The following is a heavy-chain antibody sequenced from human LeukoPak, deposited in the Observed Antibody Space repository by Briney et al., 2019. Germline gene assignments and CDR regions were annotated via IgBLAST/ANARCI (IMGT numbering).Heavy chain of an antibody. D-gene: IGHD5-18*01. J-gene: IGHJ4*02. Sequence: GGSLRLSCAASGFTFSSYAMSWVRQAPGKGLEWVSAISGSGGSTYYADSVKGRFTISRDNSKNTLYLQMNSLRAEDTAVYYCARGPSARHISYGSYFDYWGQGTLVTVSS. V-gene: IGHV3-23*01. CDR2: ISGSGGST. CDR1: GFTFSSYA. CDR3: ARGPSARHISYGSYFDY.